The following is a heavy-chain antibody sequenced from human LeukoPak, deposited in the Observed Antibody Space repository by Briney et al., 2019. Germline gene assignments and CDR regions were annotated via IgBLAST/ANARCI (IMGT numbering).Heavy chain of an antibody. Sequence: GGSLRLSCAASGFTFSSYSMNWVRQAPGKGLEWVSAISGSGGSTYYADSVKGRFTISRDNSKNTLYLQMNSLRAEDTAVYYCAKDLGGSSWQDAFDIWGQGTMVTVSS. V-gene: IGHV3-23*01. CDR2: ISGSGGST. CDR3: AKDLGGSSWQDAFDI. CDR1: GFTFSSYS. J-gene: IGHJ3*02. D-gene: IGHD6-13*01.